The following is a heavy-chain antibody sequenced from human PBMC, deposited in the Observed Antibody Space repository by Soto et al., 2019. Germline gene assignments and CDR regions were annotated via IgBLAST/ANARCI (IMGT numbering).Heavy chain of an antibody. CDR2: ISGSGSNT. J-gene: IGHJ4*02. Sequence: GGSLRLSCAASGFTFSNYAMSWVRQAPGKGLEWVSGISGSGSNTFYADSVKGRFTISRDNSKNPMYLQMESLRAEDTAVYYCAKDGLFDSSGEYLPRQDNWGQGTLVTVSS. CDR3: AKDGLFDSSGEYLPRQDN. CDR1: GFTFSNYA. V-gene: IGHV3-23*01. D-gene: IGHD3-22*01.